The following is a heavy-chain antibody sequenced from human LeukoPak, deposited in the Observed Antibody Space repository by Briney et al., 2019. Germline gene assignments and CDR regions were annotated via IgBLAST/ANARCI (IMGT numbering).Heavy chain of an antibody. CDR2: IYYSGST. CDR3: ASIAAVPPQFDY. Sequence: SETLSLACTVSGRSISSSYWGWVRHPPGEGMGWIGYIYYSGSTNYHTSLKSRVTISVDTSKNQFSLKLSSVTAADAAVYYCASIAAVPPQFDYWGQGTLVTVSS. V-gene: IGHV4-59*01. CDR1: GRSISSSY. D-gene: IGHD6-13*01. J-gene: IGHJ4*02.